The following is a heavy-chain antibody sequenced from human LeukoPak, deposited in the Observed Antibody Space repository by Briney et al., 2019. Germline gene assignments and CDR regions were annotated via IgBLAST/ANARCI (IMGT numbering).Heavy chain of an antibody. Sequence: GASVKVSCKASGYTFTGYYMHWVRQAPGQGLEWMGCINPNSGGTNYAQKFQGRVTMTRDTSISTAYMELSRLRSDDTAVYYCARGDIVVVPAAKGAYNWFDPWGQGTLVTVSS. V-gene: IGHV1-2*02. D-gene: IGHD2-2*01. CDR3: ARGDIVVVPAAKGAYNWFDP. J-gene: IGHJ5*02. CDR1: GYTFTGYY. CDR2: INPNSGGT.